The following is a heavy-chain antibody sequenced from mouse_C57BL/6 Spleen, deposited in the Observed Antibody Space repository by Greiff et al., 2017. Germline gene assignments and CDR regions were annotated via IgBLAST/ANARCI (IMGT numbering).Heavy chain of an antibody. J-gene: IGHJ3*01. CDR3: ARVSYDYDLAY. CDR2: INYDGSST. CDR1: GFTFSDYY. D-gene: IGHD2-4*01. Sequence: EVQRVESEGGLVQPGSSMKLSCTASGFTFSDYYMAWVRQVPEKGLEWVANINYDGSSTYYLDSLKSRFIISRDNAKNILYLQMSSLKSEDTATYYCARVSYDYDLAYWGQGTLVTVSA. V-gene: IGHV5-16*01.